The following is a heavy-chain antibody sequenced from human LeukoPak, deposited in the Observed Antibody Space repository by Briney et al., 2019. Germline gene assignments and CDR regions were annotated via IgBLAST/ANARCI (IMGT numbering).Heavy chain of an antibody. CDR2: IYPGDSDT. Sequence: GESLKISCKGSGYXFTTYWIAWVRQMPGKGLEWMGIIYPGDSDTRYSPSFQCQVTISADKSISTAYLQWSSLKASDTDMFYCARYYGDRFYFDYWGQGTLVTVSS. J-gene: IGHJ4*02. D-gene: IGHD4-17*01. CDR1: GYXFTTYW. CDR3: ARYYGDRFYFDY. V-gene: IGHV5-51*01.